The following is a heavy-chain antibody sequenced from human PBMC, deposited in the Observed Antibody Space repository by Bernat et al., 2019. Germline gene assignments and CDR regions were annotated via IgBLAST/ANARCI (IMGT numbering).Heavy chain of an antibody. V-gene: IGHV3-66*02. CDR1: GFTVSSNY. D-gene: IGHD2-15*01. Sequence: EVQLVESGGGLVQPGGSLRLSCAASGFTVSSNYMSWVRQAPGKGLEWVSVIYSGGSTYYADSVKGRFTISRDNSKNTLYLQMNSLRAEDTAVYYCARESKLPYYFDYWGQGTLVTVSS. CDR2: IYSGGST. CDR3: ARESKLPYYFDY. J-gene: IGHJ4*02.